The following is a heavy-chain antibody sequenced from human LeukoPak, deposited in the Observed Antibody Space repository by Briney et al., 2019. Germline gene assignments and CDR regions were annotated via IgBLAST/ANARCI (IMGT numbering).Heavy chain of an antibody. D-gene: IGHD1-26*01. CDR1: GFTFSNYG. Sequence: GRSLRLSCAASGFTFSNYGMHWVRQAPGKGLEWVAVTWNDGSEKYYADSVRGRFTVSRDNAKNSLFLQMNSLRAEDTAVYFCARFDPATTFDSWGQGTLVTVSS. V-gene: IGHV3-33*01. CDR2: TWNDGSEK. CDR3: ARFDPATTFDS. J-gene: IGHJ4*02.